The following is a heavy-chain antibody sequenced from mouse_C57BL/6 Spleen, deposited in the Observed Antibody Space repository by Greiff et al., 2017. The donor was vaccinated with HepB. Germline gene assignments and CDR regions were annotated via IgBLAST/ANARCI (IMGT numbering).Heavy chain of an antibody. CDR3: ARQLYGGWGMDY. CDR2: IWSDGST. Sequence: VKLMESGPGLVAPSQSLSITCTVSGFSFTSYGVHWVRQPPGKGLEWLVVIWSDGSTTYNSALKSRLSISKDNSKSQVFLKMNSLQTDDTAMYYCARQLYGGWGMDYWGQGTSVTVSS. CDR1: GFSFTSYG. V-gene: IGHV2-6-1*01. J-gene: IGHJ4*01. D-gene: IGHD1-1*02.